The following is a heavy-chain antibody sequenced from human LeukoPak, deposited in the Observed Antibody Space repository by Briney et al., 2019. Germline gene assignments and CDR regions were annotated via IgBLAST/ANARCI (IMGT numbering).Heavy chain of an antibody. CDR3: ARAPEGNYLDY. V-gene: IGHV4-61*02. CDR2: IYTRGGT. D-gene: IGHD2/OR15-2a*01. Sequence: PSQTLSLTCTVSSGSISGDNYYYNWIRQPAGKGLEWIGRIYTRGGTDYNPSLKSRVTISVGTTNNQLSLKLSSVTAADTAVYYCARAPEGNYLDYWGQGTLVTVSS. J-gene: IGHJ4*02. CDR1: SGSISGDNYY.